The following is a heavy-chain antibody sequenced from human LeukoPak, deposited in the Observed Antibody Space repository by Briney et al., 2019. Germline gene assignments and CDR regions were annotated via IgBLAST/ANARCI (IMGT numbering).Heavy chain of an antibody. CDR3: ARDLATSGWTGAFDY. Sequence: ASVKVSCKASGYTFTGYYIHWVRQAPGQGLEWMGWINPNSGGTKYAQKFQGRVTMTRDTSISTAYTELSRLRSDDTAVYYCARDLATSGWTGAFDYWGQGTLVTVSS. CDR2: INPNSGGT. D-gene: IGHD6-19*01. CDR1: GYTFTGYY. J-gene: IGHJ4*02. V-gene: IGHV1-2*02.